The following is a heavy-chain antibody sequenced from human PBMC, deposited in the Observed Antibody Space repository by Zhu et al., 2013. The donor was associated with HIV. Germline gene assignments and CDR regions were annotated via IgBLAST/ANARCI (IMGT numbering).Heavy chain of an antibody. D-gene: IGHD6-19*01. V-gene: IGHV1-2*02. CDR1: GYTFTGYY. Sequence: QVQLVQSRAEVRKPGASVKVSCKASGYTFTGYYVHWVRQAPGQGLEWMGLINPNSGGTQYAQKFQGRVTMTRDTSITTAYMDLSRLRSDDTAVYYCVRDRRQWLTLEYWGLGTLVTVSS. CDR3: VRDRRQWLTLEY. J-gene: IGHJ4*02. CDR2: INPNSGGT.